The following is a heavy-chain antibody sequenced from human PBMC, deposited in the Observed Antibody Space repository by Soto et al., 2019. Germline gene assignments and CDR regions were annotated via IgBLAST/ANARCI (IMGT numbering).Heavy chain of an antibody. Sequence: GGSLRLSCAASGFTFSIYGMHWVRQAPGKGLEWVAVISSDGTSRFYADSVKGRFTISRDNSKNTLYLQMNSLRAEDTAMYYCAKVRVKDYYYYAMDVWGQGTTVTVSS. CDR1: GFTFSIYG. J-gene: IGHJ6*02. CDR2: ISSDGTSR. D-gene: IGHD4-4*01. CDR3: AKVRVKDYYYYAMDV. V-gene: IGHV3-30*18.